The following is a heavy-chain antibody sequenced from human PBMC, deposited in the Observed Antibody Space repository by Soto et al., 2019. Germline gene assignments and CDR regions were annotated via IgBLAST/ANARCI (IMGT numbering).Heavy chain of an antibody. CDR1: GFTFNNYA. V-gene: IGHV3-23*01. CDR3: AKDRLAGNFDY. Sequence: GGSLRLSYAASGFTFNNYAMNWVRQAPGKGLEWVATISATGGSTYYADSVKGRFTISRDNSKNTLYLQMNGLRVEDTAVYYCAKDRLAGNFDYWGQGTQVTVSS. CDR2: ISATGGST. J-gene: IGHJ4*02.